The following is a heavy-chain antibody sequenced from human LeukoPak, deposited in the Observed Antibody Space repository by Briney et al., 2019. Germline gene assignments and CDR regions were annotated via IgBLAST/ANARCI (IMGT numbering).Heavy chain of an antibody. CDR2: ISYAGRIK. J-gene: IGHJ6*02. V-gene: IGHV3-30*18. Sequence: GSLRLSCAASGYTFSDYAVHGVRKAPGKGLEWVAVISYAGRIKYYADSVKARFTISRDNFKNTLYLQMNSLRPEDTALYYCAKDLGSSWLADFYSYGMDVWGQGTTVTVSS. D-gene: IGHD6-13*01. CDR1: GYTFSDYA. CDR3: AKDLGSSWLADFYSYGMDV.